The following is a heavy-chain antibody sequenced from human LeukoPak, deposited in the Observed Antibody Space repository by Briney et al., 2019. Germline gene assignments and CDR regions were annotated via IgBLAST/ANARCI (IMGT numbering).Heavy chain of an antibody. CDR2: IYTSGST. CDR3: AREVNSSTWRPLHF. Sequence: PSETLSLTCTVSGGPISSYYWSWIRQPAGKGLEWIGRIYTSGSTNYNPSLKSRVTMSVDTSKNQFSLKVSSMTAADTAVYYCAREVNSSTWRPLHFWGQGTLVTVSS. CDR1: GGPISSYY. J-gene: IGHJ4*02. V-gene: IGHV4-4*07. D-gene: IGHD6-13*01.